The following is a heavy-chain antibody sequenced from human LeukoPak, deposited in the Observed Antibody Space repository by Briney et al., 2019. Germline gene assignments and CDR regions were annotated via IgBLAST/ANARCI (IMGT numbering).Heavy chain of an antibody. Sequence: PGGSLRRSCAASGFTFSNYGTHWVRQAPGKGLEWVAVIWYDGSIKYYADSVKGRFSIPRDNSKNTLYLQMNSLRAEDTAVYYCARYCSGGTCKLGYYYYGMDVWGQGTTVTVSS. CDR3: ARYCSGGTCKLGYYYYGMDV. J-gene: IGHJ6*02. V-gene: IGHV3-33*01. CDR2: IWYDGSIK. D-gene: IGHD2-15*01. CDR1: GFTFSNYG.